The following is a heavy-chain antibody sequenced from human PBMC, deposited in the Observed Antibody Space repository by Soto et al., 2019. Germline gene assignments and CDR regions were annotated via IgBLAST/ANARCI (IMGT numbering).Heavy chain of an antibody. CDR3: ARLGDYCSSTSCHYYYYYGMDV. J-gene: IGHJ6*02. CDR2: IYPGDSDT. D-gene: IGHD2-2*01. CDR1: GYSFTSYW. V-gene: IGHV5-51*01. Sequence: GESLKISCKGSGYSFTSYWIGWVRQMPGKGLEWMGIIYPGDSDTRYSPSFQGQVTISADKSISTAYLQWSSLKASDTAMYYCARLGDYCSSTSCHYYYYYGMDVWGQGTTVTVSS.